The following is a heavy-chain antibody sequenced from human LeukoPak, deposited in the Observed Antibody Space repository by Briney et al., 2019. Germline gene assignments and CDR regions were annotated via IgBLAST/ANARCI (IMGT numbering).Heavy chain of an antibody. D-gene: IGHD5-24*01. J-gene: IGHJ4*02. CDR1: GFTFSSYG. V-gene: IGHV3-33*01. CDR2: IWYDGSKK. CDR3: ARELSPVEPYYFDY. Sequence: PGGSLRLSCAASGFTFSSYGMHWVRQAPGKGLEWVAVIWYDGSKKYYADSVKGRFTISRDNSKNTLYLQMNSLRVEDTAVYYCARELSPVEPYYFDYWGQGTLVTVFS.